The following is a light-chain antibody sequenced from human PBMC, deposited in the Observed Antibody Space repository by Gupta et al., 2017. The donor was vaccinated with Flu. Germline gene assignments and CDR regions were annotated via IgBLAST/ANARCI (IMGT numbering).Light chain of an antibody. J-gene: IGKJ1*01. CDR1: QSITRF. CDR3: HQGHGSPPT. CDR2: AAS. Sequence: DIQMTQSPSSLSASVGDRVTITCRASQSITRFLNWYQQKPGKALKLLIYAASSLQSGVPSRFSGSGSGTDFTLTISRPQPAESATNHGHQGHGSPPTFGQGTKVEIK. V-gene: IGKV1-39*01.